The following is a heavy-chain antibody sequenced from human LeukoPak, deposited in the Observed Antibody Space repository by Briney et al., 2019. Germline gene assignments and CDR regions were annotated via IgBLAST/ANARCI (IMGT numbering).Heavy chain of an antibody. V-gene: IGHV3-64*01. D-gene: IGHD1-26*01. J-gene: IGHJ4*02. CDR3: ARSVTYSGAYDY. CDR1: GFTFSSFS. Sequence: GGSLRLSCSASGFTFSSFSMDWVRQAPGKGLEYVSGISGNADSTFYAKSVRGRFTISRDNSQNTMYLQMGSLRPEDMGLFYCARSVTYSGAYDYWGQGTLVTVSA. CDR2: ISGNADST.